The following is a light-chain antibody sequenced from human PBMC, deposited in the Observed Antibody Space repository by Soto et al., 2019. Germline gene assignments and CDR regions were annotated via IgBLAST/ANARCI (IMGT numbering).Light chain of an antibody. CDR3: HVWDSSSDHVL. CDR1: QSLLHITGETF. Sequence: DVVMTQTPLSLSVAPGQPASISCKSSQSLLHITGETFLFWYLQKPGQSPQLLIYEVSTRVSGVPDRFSGSGSNSGNTATLTISRVEAGDEADYYCHVWDSSSDHVLFGGGT. J-gene: IGKJ4*01. CDR2: EVS. V-gene: IGKV2-29*01.